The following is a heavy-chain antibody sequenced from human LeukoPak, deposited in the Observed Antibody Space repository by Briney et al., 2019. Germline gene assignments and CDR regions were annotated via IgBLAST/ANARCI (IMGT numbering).Heavy chain of an antibody. CDR1: SGSISTSNYY. CDR2: IFYSGST. D-gene: IGHD5-24*01. V-gene: IGHV4-61*05. CDR3: ARARSDGYPPRVYYFDY. J-gene: IGHJ4*02. Sequence: SETLSLTCTVSSGSISTSNYYWGWVRQPPGKALEWIGNIFYSGSTNYNPSLKSRVTISVDTSKNQFSLKLSSVTAADTAVYYCARARSDGYPPRVYYFDYWGQGTLVTVSS.